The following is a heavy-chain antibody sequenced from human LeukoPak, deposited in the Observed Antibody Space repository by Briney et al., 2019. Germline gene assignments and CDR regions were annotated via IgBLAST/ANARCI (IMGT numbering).Heavy chain of an antibody. D-gene: IGHD4-17*01. V-gene: IGHV1-69*05. J-gene: IGHJ5*02. CDR1: GGTFSSYA. CDR2: IIPIFGTA. CDR3: ARPLSTVTTRVNWFDP. Sequence: SVKVSCKASGGTFSSYAISWVRQAPGQGLEWMGGIIPIFGTANYAQKFQGRVTITTDESTSTAYMELSSLRSEDTAVYYCARPLSTVTTRVNWFDPWGQGTLVTVSS.